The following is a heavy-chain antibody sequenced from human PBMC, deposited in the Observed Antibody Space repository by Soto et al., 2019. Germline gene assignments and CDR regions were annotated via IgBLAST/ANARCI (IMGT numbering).Heavy chain of an antibody. J-gene: IGHJ4*02. CDR1: GGSISSGGYS. V-gene: IGHV4-30-2*01. Sequence: PSETLSLTCTVSGGSISSGGYSWSWIRQPPGKGLEWIGYMYHSGSTYYNPSLKSRVTISTDTSRNQFSLKLTSVTAADTAIYYCAGDIRSGSYRFDYWGQGTLVTVSS. CDR3: AGDIRSGSYRFDY. CDR2: MYHSGST. D-gene: IGHD1-26*01.